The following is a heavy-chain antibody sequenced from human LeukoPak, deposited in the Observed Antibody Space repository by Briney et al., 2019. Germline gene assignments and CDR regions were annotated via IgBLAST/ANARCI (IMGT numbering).Heavy chain of an antibody. CDR2: ISSDGSNK. CDR1: AFTFSSYG. CDR3: AKGHSKSRYYFDH. V-gene: IGHV3-30*18. Sequence: GKSLRLSCAASAFTFSSYGMHWVRQAPGKGLEWVAVISSDGSNKYYADSVKGRFTISRDNSKNTLYLQMDSLRAEDTAVYFCAKGHSKSRYYFDHWGQGTLVTVSS. J-gene: IGHJ4*02. D-gene: IGHD6-13*01.